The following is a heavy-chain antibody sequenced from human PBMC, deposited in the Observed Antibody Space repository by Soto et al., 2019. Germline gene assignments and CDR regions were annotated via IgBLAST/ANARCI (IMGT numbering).Heavy chain of an antibody. J-gene: IGHJ4*02. CDR3: AKAKNDYNWDNRPPFDY. D-gene: IGHD1-20*01. CDR1: GYTFTGYF. V-gene: IGHV1-2*02. CDR2: INPNSGVT. Sequence: ASVKVSCKASGYTFTGYFMHWVRQAPGQGFEWMGWINPNSGVTNYARKFQGRVTMTRDTSISTAYMELSSLRADDTAIYYCAKAKNDYNWDNRPPFDYWGQGTLVTVSS.